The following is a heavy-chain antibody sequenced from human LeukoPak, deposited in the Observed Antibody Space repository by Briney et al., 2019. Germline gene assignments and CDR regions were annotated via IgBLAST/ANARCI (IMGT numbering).Heavy chain of an antibody. CDR2: IHYSGSA. Sequence: KPAETLSLTCTVSNGPINTYQWSWIRQPPGKGLEWIGNIHYSGSANYNPSLKSRVTISVDTSKNQFSLKLSSVTAADTAVYYCARTRFYDFWSGYPSYYYYMDVWGKGTTVTVSS. CDR1: NGPINTYQ. J-gene: IGHJ6*03. CDR3: ARTRFYDFWSGYPSYYYYMDV. V-gene: IGHV4-59*12. D-gene: IGHD3-3*01.